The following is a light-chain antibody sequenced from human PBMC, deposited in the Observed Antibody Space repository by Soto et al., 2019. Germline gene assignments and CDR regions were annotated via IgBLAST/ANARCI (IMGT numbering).Light chain of an antibody. CDR1: QSVSTW. V-gene: IGKV1-5*03. Sequence: DFQMTQSPSTQSASVGDTVTITCRASQSVSTWLAWYQQEPGKAPKLLIYKASSLQSGVPSRFSGSGSGTEFTLTISSLQPTDFATYYCQQYKTYPYTFGQGTKLEIK. CDR3: QQYKTYPYT. CDR2: KAS. J-gene: IGKJ2*01.